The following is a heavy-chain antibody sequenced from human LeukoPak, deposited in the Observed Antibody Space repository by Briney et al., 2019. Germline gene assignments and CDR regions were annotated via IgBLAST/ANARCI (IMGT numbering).Heavy chain of an antibody. Sequence: PGGSLRLSCAASGFTFSSYWMSWVRQAPGKGLEWVANIKQDESERYSVDSVKGRFTISRDNAKNSVYLHMNSLRAEDTALYYCARLSAYYYGSYFYYYMDVWGKGTTVTVSS. CDR3: ARLSAYYYGSYFYYYMDV. J-gene: IGHJ6*03. CDR1: GFTFSSYW. V-gene: IGHV3-7*01. D-gene: IGHD3-10*01. CDR2: IKQDESER.